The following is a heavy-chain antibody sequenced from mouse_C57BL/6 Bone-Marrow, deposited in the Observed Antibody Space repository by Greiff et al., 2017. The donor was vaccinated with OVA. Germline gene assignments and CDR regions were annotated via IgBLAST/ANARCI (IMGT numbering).Heavy chain of an antibody. CDR2: INPSNGGT. CDR3: AREGWLLRNYYAMDY. Sequence: QVHVKQPGTELVKPGASVKLSCKASGYTFTSYWMHWVKQRPGQGLEWIGNINPSNGGTNYNEKFKSKATLTVDKSSSTASMQLSSLTSEDSAVYYCAREGWLLRNYYAMDYWGQGTSVTVSS. CDR1: GYTFTSYW. D-gene: IGHD2-3*01. V-gene: IGHV1-53*01. J-gene: IGHJ4*01.